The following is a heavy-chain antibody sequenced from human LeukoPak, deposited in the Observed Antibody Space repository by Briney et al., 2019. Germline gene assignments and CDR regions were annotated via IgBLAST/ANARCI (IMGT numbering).Heavy chain of an antibody. Sequence: GGSLKLSCAASGFTFSSYAMGWVRQAPGKGLEWVSVIYSGGSTYYADSVKGRFTISRDNSKNTLYLQMNSLRAEDTAVYYCARTGYSPLWGQGTLVTVSS. CDR2: IYSGGST. V-gene: IGHV3-53*01. CDR3: ARTGYSPL. CDR1: GFTFSSYA. J-gene: IGHJ4*02. D-gene: IGHD6-13*01.